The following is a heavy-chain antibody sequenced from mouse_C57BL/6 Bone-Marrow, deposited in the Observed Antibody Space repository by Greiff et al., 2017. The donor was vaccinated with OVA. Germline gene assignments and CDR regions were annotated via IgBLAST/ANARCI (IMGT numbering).Heavy chain of an antibody. J-gene: IGHJ4*01. V-gene: IGHV14-4*01. D-gene: IGHD1-1*01. CDR1: GFNIKDDY. CDR2: IDPENGDT. CDR3: TTTLIYYYGSSSYYYAMDY. Sequence: VQLKQSGAELVRPGASVKLSCTASGFNIKDDYMHWVKQRPEQGLEWIGWIDPENGDTEYASKFQGKATITADTSSNTAYLQLSSLTSEDTAVYYCTTTLIYYYGSSSYYYAMDYWGQGTSVTVSS.